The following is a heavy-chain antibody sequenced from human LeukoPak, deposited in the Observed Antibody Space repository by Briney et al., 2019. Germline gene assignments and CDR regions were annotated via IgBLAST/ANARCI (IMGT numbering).Heavy chain of an antibody. CDR1: RGTFYSYG. Sequence: GASVKVSCKAPRGTFYSYGISWVRQAPGQGLEWMGGVMAIVGGVKYAQKFQGRATITTDASTSTAYMELRSLTSEDTGIYYCARGKLGDRSGFSFFDYWGQGTLVTVSS. CDR3: ARGKLGDRSGFSFFDY. J-gene: IGHJ4*02. D-gene: IGHD3-22*01. V-gene: IGHV1-69*05. CDR2: VMAIVGGV.